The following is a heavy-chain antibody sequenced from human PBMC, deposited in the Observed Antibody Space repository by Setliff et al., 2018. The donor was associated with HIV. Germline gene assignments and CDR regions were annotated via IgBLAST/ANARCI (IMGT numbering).Heavy chain of an antibody. CDR3: ARGGLGVVGAIDY. CDR1: SGSFSGYY. CDR2: IIHSGGT. V-gene: IGHV4-34*01. J-gene: IGHJ4*02. Sequence: PSETLSLTCAVYSGSFSGYYWTWIRQPPGRGLEWIGEIIHSGGTNYNRSLKSRVTISVDTSKNQFSLNLSSVTAADTAVYYCARGGLGVVGAIDYWSQGTLVTVSS. D-gene: IGHD2-15*01.